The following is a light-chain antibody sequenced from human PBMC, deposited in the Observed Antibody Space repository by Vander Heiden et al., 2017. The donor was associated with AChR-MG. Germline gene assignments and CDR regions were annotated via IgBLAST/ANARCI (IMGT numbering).Light chain of an antibody. Sequence: DIQTTQPPSSLFAPGGDRVTIPWRAIKDINSYLAWFQQKPGKAPKSLIYAASSLQSGVPSKFSGSGSGTHFTLTISSLQPEDSATYYCQQDNSFPFTFGGGTKVDLK. CDR2: AAS. CDR3: QQDNSFPFT. J-gene: IGKJ4*01. CDR1: KDINSY. V-gene: IGKV1-16*02.